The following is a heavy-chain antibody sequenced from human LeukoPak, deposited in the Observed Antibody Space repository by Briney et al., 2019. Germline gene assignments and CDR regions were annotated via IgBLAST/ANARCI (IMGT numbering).Heavy chain of an antibody. Sequence: ASVKVSLKASGYTFTHCGFSWVRQAPGQGREGLGWISGYNGKTNYADKVQGRVIMALDTSTSTAYMELRSLTSDDTALYYCARVPFRYVGKFVPPSRGDLWGQGTMVTVS. CDR3: ARVPFRYVGKFVPPSRGDL. J-gene: IGHJ3*01. CDR1: GYTFTHCG. CDR2: ISGYNGKT. V-gene: IGHV1-18*01. D-gene: IGHD3-9*01.